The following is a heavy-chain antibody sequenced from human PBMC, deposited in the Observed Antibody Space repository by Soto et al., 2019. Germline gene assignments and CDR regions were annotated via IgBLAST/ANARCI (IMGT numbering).Heavy chain of an antibody. V-gene: IGHV5-51*01. CDR2: IYPGDSDT. D-gene: IGHD3-22*01. CDR3: ARPHYDSSGYSTLDY. Sequence: PGGSLKISCKVSGCSFTSYWIGWVRQMPGKGLEWMGIIYPGDSDTRYSPSFQGQVTISADKSISTAYLQWSSLKASDTAMYYCARPHYDSSGYSTLDYWGQGTLVTVSS. CDR1: GCSFTSYW. J-gene: IGHJ4*02.